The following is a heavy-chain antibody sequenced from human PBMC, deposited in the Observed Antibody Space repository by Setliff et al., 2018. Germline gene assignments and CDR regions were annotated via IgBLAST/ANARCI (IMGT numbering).Heavy chain of an antibody. CDR3: AKDRIYGDYVTD. CDR2: ISYDGSNK. CDR1: GFSFSSYA. V-gene: IGHV3-30-3*02. Sequence: PGGSLRLSCAASGFSFSSYAMHWVRQAPGKGLEWVAVISYDGSNKYYADSVKGRFTISRDNSKNTLYLQMNSLRAEDTAVYYCAKDRIYGDYVTDWGQGTLVTVSS. D-gene: IGHD4-17*01. J-gene: IGHJ4*02.